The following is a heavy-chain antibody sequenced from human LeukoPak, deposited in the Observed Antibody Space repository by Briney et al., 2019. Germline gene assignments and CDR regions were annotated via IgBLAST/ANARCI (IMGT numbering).Heavy chain of an antibody. D-gene: IGHD1-1*01. CDR3: ARGPVGYN. CDR2: IYSGGST. V-gene: IGHV3-53*01. Sequence: GGSLRLSCAASGFTVSSNHMSWVRQAPGKGLEWVSVIYSGGSTDYADSVKGRFTISRDNLKNTLYLQMNSLRAEDTAVYYCARGPVGYNWGQGTLVTFSS. CDR1: GFTVSSNH. J-gene: IGHJ4*02.